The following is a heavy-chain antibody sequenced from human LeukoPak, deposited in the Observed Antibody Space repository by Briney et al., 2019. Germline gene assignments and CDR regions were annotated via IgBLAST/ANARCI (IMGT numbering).Heavy chain of an antibody. CDR3: ARSDYDFWSGYYNGMGYYMDV. D-gene: IGHD3-3*01. J-gene: IGHJ6*03. V-gene: IGHV1-69*13. CDR2: IIPIFGTT. CDR1: GGTFSSYA. Sequence: SVKVSCKASGGTFSSYAISWVRQAPGQGLEWMGGIIPIFGTTNYAQTFQGRVTINADESTITAYMEMSSLRSEDTAVYYCARSDYDFWSGYYNGMGYYMDVWGKGTTVTVSS.